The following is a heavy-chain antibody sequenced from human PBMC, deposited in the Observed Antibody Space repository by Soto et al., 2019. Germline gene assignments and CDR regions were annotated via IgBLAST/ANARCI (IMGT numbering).Heavy chain of an antibody. V-gene: IGHV3-23*01. CDR1: GFSFSDYG. J-gene: IGHJ1*01. Sequence: HPGGSLRLSCVASGFSFSDYGMSWVRQSPQKTLEWVASISGNKMTTFYPDSVKGRFFISRDNSANTLHLQMNSLRDNDTATYSGAKRRLNTITSLSDHWGQG. CDR2: ISGNKMTT. CDR3: AKRRLNTITSLSDH.